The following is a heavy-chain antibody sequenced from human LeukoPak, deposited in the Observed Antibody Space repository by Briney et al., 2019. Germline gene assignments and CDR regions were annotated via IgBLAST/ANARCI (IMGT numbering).Heavy chain of an antibody. CDR1: GYTFPNYL. D-gene: IGHD3-3*01. J-gene: IGHJ4*02. CDR3: ARDISVRGYYDFLSGHGGY. Sequence: ASVPVSFKASGYTFPNYLMHWVRQARGQGVEWMGMIHPCGGSPGYAQKFQGRVTMTRDMSTSTVCMELSSLRSEDTAVYYCARDISVRGYYDFLSGHGGYWGQGTLVTVSS. V-gene: IGHV1-46*01. CDR2: IHPCGGSP.